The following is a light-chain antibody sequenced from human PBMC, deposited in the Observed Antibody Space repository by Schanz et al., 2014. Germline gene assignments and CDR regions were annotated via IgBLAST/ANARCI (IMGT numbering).Light chain of an antibody. CDR2: AAS. J-gene: IGKJ4*01. CDR3: QQRSSWPRA. V-gene: IGKV1-39*01. Sequence: DIQMTQSPASLSAFVGDRVTITCRTSQSISTYLNWYQQKPGKAPKVLIYAASSLQSGVPSRFSGSGSGTYFTLTISSLEPEDFAVYYCQQRSSWPRAFGRGTKVEI. CDR1: QSISTY.